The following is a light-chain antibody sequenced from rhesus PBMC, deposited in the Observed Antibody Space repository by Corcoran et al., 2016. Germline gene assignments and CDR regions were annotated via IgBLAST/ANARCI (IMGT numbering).Light chain of an antibody. CDR1: QSLLYSSNNKNY. J-gene: IGKJ2*01. CDR2: WAS. CDR3: QQYYSTPLS. V-gene: IGKV4-1*01. Sequence: DIVMTQSPDSLTVSLGERVTINCKSSQSLLYSSNNKNYLAWYQQKPGKAPKLLIYWASTRESGVPNRVSGSGSGTDCTLTISGLQAEDVAVYYCQQYYSTPLSFGQGTKVEIK.